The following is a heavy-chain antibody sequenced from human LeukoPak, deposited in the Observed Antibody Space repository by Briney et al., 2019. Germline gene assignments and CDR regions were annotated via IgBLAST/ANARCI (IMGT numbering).Heavy chain of an antibody. CDR1: DESFSGYY. D-gene: IGHD3-9*01. CDR3: ARGPLLRYFGVDP. Sequence: TSETLSLTCAVYDESFSGYYWSWIRQPPGKGLEWIGEINHSGSTNYNPSLKSRVTISVDTSKNQFSLKLSSVTAADTAVYYCARGPLLRYFGVDPWGQGTLVTVSS. V-gene: IGHV4-34*01. CDR2: INHSGST. J-gene: IGHJ5*02.